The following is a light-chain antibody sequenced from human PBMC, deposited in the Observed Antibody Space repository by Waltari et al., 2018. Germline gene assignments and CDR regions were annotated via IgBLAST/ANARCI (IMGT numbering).Light chain of an antibody. CDR3: ASWDDTLGGIL. Sequence: QSVLSQSPSASAPPGQRVALSCSGGNSNIGNNPVNCYYHLPGTAPKLLIYSNDQRPSGVPDRFSGSKSGTSASLAISGLQSGDEGDYYCASWDDTLGGILFGGGTRLTVL. V-gene: IGLV1-44*01. CDR1: NSNIGNNP. J-gene: IGLJ3*02. CDR2: SND.